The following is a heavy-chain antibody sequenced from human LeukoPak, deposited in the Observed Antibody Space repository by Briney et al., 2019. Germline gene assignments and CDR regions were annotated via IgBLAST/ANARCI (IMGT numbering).Heavy chain of an antibody. Sequence: GGSLRLSCAASGFTFSSYAMSWVRQAPGKGLAWVSAISGSGGSTYYADSVKGRFTISRDNSKKTLYLHMTSLRADDTAVYYCGKESHGPFFPNGVCYTPPDYWAREPWSPSPQ. CDR3: GKESHGPFFPNGVCYTPPDY. CDR2: ISGSGGST. J-gene: IGHJ4*02. CDR1: GFTFSSYA. V-gene: IGHV3-23*01. D-gene: IGHD2-8*01.